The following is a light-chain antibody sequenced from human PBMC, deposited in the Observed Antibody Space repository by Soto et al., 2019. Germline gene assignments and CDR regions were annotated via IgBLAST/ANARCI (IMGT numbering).Light chain of an antibody. CDR3: QQYHNWPA. V-gene: IGKV3-15*01. CDR2: GAA. J-gene: IGKJ1*01. Sequence: EIVLTQSPATLSVSPGERATLSCRASQSVFSSLAWFQQKPGQAPRLLIYGAATSATGIPARFSGSWSGTEFTLTISSLQSEDLAIYYCQQYHNWPAFGQGTKVEIK. CDR1: QSVFSS.